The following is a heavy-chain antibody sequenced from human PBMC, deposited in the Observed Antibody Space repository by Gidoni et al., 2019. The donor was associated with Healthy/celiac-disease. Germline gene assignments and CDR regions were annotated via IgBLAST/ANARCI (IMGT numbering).Heavy chain of an antibody. CDR1: GVTFSSYA. D-gene: IGHD2-2*03. V-gene: IGHV1-69*04. CDR2: IIPILGIA. J-gene: IGHJ6*03. CDR3: ARALGGYCSSTSCYASEEYYDYYMDV. Sequence: QVQLLHSGSEVKKPGSSVQVSCTASGVTFSSYAISWVRQAPGQGLEWMGRIIPILGIAKYAQKFQGRVTITADKSTSTAYMELSSLRSEDTAVYYCARALGGYCSSTSCYASEEYYDYYMDVWGKGTTVTVSS.